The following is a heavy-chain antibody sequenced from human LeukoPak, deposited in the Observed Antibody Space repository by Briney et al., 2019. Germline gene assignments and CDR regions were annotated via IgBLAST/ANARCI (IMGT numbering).Heavy chain of an antibody. CDR3: AKDLYYYDSSGYYPDY. CDR2: ISYDGSNK. Sequence: GGSLRLSCAASGFTFSSYGMHWVRQAPGKGLEWVAVISYDGSNKYYADSVKGRFTISRNNSKNTLYLQMNSLRAEDTAVYYCAKDLYYYDSSGYYPDYWGQGTLVTVSS. V-gene: IGHV3-30*18. CDR1: GFTFSSYG. D-gene: IGHD3-22*01. J-gene: IGHJ4*02.